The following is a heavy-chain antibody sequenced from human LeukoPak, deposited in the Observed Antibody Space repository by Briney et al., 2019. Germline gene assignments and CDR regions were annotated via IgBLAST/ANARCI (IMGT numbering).Heavy chain of an antibody. V-gene: IGHV3-53*01. J-gene: IGHJ5*02. D-gene: IGHD5-18*01. CDR1: GFTVRSNY. Sequence: GGSLRLSCAASGFTVRSNYMSWVRQAPGKGLEWVSVIYSGGSTYYADSVKGRFTISRDNSKNTLYLQMNSLRAEDTAVYYCAREDTAMGAFDPWGQGTLVTVSS. CDR3: AREDTAMGAFDP. CDR2: IYSGGST.